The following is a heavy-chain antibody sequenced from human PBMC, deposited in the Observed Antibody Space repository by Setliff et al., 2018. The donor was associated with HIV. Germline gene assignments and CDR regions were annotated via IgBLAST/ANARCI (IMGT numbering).Heavy chain of an antibody. CDR2: IYHTGST. CDR3: ARSIVPVASGYYYFEY. Sequence: SETLSLTCAVSAYSISSGYYWGWIRQPPGKGLEWIGSIYHTGSTYYKPSLMSRVTISVDTSKNQFSLRLSSVAAGDTAVYYCARSIVPVASGYYYFEYWGQGTLVTVSS. V-gene: IGHV4-38-2*01. J-gene: IGHJ4*02. D-gene: IGHD3-3*01. CDR1: AYSISSGYY.